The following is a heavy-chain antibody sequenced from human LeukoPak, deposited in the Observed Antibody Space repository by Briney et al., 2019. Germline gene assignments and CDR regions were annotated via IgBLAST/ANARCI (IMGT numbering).Heavy chain of an antibody. J-gene: IGHJ4*02. Sequence: PGGSLRLSCEASGFIFSDYSMSWIRQAPGKGLEWISYISSNGSAMYYADSVKGRFTISRDNAKNSLFLQMNSLRAEDTAVYYCARGASGSYYVDYWGQGTLVTVSS. D-gene: IGHD1-26*01. CDR3: ARGASGSYYVDY. V-gene: IGHV3-11*01. CDR1: GFIFSDYS. CDR2: ISSNGSAM.